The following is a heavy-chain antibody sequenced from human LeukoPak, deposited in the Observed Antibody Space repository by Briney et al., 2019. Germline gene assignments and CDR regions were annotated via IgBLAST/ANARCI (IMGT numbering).Heavy chain of an antibody. D-gene: IGHD5-24*01. CDR3: AKARGQRWLQLNRVKFDP. CDR2: ISYDGSNK. V-gene: IGHV3-30*18. CDR1: GFTFSSYG. J-gene: IGHJ5*02. Sequence: GGSLRLSCAASGFTFSSYGMHWVRQAPGKGLEWVAVISYDGSNKYYADSVKGRFTISRDNSKNTLYLQMNSLRAEDTAVYYCAKARGQRWLQLNRVKFDPWGQGTLVTVSS.